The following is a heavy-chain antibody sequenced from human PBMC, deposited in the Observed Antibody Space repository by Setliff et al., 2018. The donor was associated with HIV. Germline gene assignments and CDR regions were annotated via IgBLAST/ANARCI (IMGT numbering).Heavy chain of an antibody. V-gene: IGHV1-2*02. CDR3: ARRGYFDY. Sequence: ASVKVSCKASGFTFNDYYIHWVRQAPGQGLEWMGWTSPNRDGTNYAQKFQGRVTMTRDTSMRTVYMELRSLTSDDTAVYYCARRGYFDYWGQGTPVT. CDR1: GFTFNDYY. CDR2: TSPNRDGT. J-gene: IGHJ4*02.